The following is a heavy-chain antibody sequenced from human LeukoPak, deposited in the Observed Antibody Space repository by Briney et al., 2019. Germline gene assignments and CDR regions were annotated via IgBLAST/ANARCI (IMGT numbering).Heavy chain of an antibody. V-gene: IGHV4-4*07. CDR3: ARGYTYSGYFYFDY. CDR1: GGSISSYY. CDR2: IYTSGST. Sequence: SETLSLTCTASGGSISSYYWSWIRQPAGKGLEWIGRIYTSGSTNYNPSLKGRVTMSVDTSKNQFSLKLSSVTAADTAVYYCARGYTYSGYFYFDYWGQGTLVTVSS. D-gene: IGHD5-12*01. J-gene: IGHJ4*02.